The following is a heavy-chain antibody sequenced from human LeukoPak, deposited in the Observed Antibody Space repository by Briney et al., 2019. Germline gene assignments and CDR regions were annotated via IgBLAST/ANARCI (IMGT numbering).Heavy chain of an antibody. Sequence: GGSLRLSCAASGFTFSSYSMNWVRQAPGKGLEWVSAISGSGGSTYYADSVKGRFTISRDNSKNTLYLQMNSLRAEDTAVYYCAKCISAMVEHYYFDYWGQGTLVTVSS. J-gene: IGHJ4*02. CDR3: AKCISAMVEHYYFDY. V-gene: IGHV3-23*01. CDR2: ISGSGGST. D-gene: IGHD5-18*01. CDR1: GFTFSSYS.